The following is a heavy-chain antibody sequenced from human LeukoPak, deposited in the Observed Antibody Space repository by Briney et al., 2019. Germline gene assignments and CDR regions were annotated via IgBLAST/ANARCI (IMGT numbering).Heavy chain of an antibody. V-gene: IGHV4-39*07. CDR3: ARGPPIVGASGYFDY. J-gene: IGHJ4*02. CDR1: GGSISGSSYY. Sequence: PSETLSLTCTVSGGSISGSSYYWGWIRQPPGKGLEWIGSIYYSGSTNYNPSLKSRVTISVDTSKNQFSLKLSSVTAADTAVYYCARGPPIVGASGYFDYWGQGTLVTVSS. CDR2: IYYSGST. D-gene: IGHD1-26*01.